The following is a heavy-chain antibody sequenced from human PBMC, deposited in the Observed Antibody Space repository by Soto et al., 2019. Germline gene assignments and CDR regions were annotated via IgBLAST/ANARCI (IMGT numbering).Heavy chain of an antibody. CDR2: ISAYNGNT. CDR3: ASGLSYYYYSGMDV. V-gene: IGHV1-18*01. Sequence: ASVKVSCKASGYTFTSYGISWVRQAPGQGLEWMGWISAYNGNTNYAQKLQGRVTMTTDTSTSTAYMELRSLRSDDTAVYYCASGLSYYYYSGMDVWGQGTTVTVSS. CDR1: GYTFTSYG. J-gene: IGHJ6*02.